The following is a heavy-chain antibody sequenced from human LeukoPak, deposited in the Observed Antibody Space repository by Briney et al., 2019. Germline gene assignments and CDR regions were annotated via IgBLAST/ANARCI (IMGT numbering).Heavy chain of an antibody. CDR3: AKDRSGYYKFDY. D-gene: IGHD3-22*01. CDR2: ISGSGGST. CDR1: GFTFSSYA. V-gene: IGHV3-23*01. J-gene: IGHJ4*02. Sequence: GGSLRLSFAASGFTFSSYAMSWVRQAPGKGLEWVSAISGSGGSTYYADSVKGRFTISRDNSKNTLYLQMNSLRAEDTAVYYCAKDRSGYYKFDYWGQGTLVTVSS.